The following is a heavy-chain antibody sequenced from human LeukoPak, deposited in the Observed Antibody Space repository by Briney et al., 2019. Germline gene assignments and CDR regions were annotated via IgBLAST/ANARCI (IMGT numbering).Heavy chain of an antibody. V-gene: IGHV1-18*01. CDR1: GYIFTSYG. Sequence: APVKVSCKASGYIFTSYGISWVRQAPGQGLEWMGWISAYNGNTNYAQKLQGRVTMTTDTSTSTAYMELRSLRSDDTAVYYCARIRITIFGNDYWGQGTLVTVSS. CDR3: ARIRITIFGNDY. D-gene: IGHD3-3*01. J-gene: IGHJ4*02. CDR2: ISAYNGNT.